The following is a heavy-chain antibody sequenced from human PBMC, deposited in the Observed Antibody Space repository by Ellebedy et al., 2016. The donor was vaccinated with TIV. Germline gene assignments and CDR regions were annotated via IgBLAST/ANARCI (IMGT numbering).Heavy chain of an antibody. J-gene: IGHJ4*02. CDR2: INWNGGST. V-gene: IGHV3-20*04. CDR3: ARERERESWVRSYYFDY. D-gene: IGHD3-10*01. CDR1: GFTFDDYG. Sequence: GESLKISXAASGFTFDDYGMSWVRQAPGKGLEWVSGINWNGGSTGYADSVKGRFTISRDNAKNSLYLQMNSLRAEDTALYYCARERERESWVRSYYFDYWGQGTLVTVSS.